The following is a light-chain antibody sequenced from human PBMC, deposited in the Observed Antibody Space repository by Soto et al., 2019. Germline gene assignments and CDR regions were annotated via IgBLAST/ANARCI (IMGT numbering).Light chain of an antibody. V-gene: IGKV1-5*03. CDR1: QSSSSY. CDR2: RAS. J-gene: IGKJ2*01. CDR3: QQYKSYLYT. Sequence: DIQMTQSPSTLSASVGDIVSITCRASQSSSSYLAWYQQKPGKAPNLLIYRASGLASGVTSRFSGSGSETEFTLTISGLQPDDFAAYYCQQYKSYLYTFGQGTKLQIK.